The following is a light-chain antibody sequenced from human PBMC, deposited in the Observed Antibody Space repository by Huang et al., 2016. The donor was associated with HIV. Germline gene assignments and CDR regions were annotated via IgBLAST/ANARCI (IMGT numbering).Light chain of an antibody. V-gene: IGKV3-11*01. CDR3: QQRSKWPLT. CDR2: EAS. J-gene: IGKJ4*01. Sequence: EIVLTQSPATLSLSPGQRVTLSCRASQSVSDFLAWYQPKPGQAPRLLIYEASKRATGIPARFSGSGDGTDFTLTISSLEPEDFAVYYCQQRSKWPLTFGGGTKVESK. CDR1: QSVSDF.